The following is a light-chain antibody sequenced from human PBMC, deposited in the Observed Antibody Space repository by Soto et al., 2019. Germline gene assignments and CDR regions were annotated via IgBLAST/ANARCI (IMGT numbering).Light chain of an antibody. J-gene: IGLJ3*02. CDR3: SSYTLRNTLVL. CDR1: SSDVGGYNF. Sequence: QSALTQPASVSGSPGQSITISCTGTSSDVGGYNFVSWYQQHPGKAPRLIIYEVSSRPSGVSYHFSGSKSGNTDSLTISGLQAEDEADYYCSSYTLRNTLVLFGGGTKLTVL. V-gene: IGLV2-14*01. CDR2: EVS.